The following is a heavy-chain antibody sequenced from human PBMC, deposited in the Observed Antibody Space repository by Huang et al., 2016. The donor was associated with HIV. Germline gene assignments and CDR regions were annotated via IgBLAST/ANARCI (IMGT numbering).Heavy chain of an antibody. D-gene: IGHD3-10*01. CDR1: GFTFSSYG. CDR2: RRYDGSNK. CDR3: AKGSMANAFDI. Sequence: QVQLVESGGGVVQPGGSLRLSCAASGFTFSSYGMHWVRQAPGKVLEWVAFRRYDGSNKYYADSVRGRFTISRDNSKNTLYLQMNSLRAEDTAVYYCAKGSMANAFDIWGQGTMVTVSS. J-gene: IGHJ3*02. V-gene: IGHV3-30*02.